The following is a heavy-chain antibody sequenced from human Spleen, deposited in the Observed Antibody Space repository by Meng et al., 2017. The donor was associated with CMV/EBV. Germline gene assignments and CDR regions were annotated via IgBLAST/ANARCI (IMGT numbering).Heavy chain of an antibody. D-gene: IGHD3-10*01. V-gene: IGHV3-30*02. CDR1: GFTFSSYG. CDR2: IRFDGSSK. J-gene: IGHJ4*02. CDR3: AKVRSGSGSYYVDY. Sequence: GESRKISWAASGFTFSSYGMHWVRQAPGKGLEWVAFIRFDGSSKYYADSVKGRFTISRDNSKTTLYLQMNSLRAEDTAVYYCAKVRSGSGSYYVDYWGQGTLVTVSS.